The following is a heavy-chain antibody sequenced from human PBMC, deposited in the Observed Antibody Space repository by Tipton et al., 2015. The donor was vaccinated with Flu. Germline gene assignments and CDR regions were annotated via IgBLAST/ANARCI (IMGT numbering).Heavy chain of an antibody. CDR2: IFYSGSFSGGST. D-gene: IGHD3-10*01. Sequence: TLSLTCTVSGGSISSTYYRGWIRQPPGKGLEWIGSIFYSGSFSGGSTYYNPSLKSRVTISVDTSKNQFSLRLTSVTSADTAVYYCARGSGSGTDVTFYFWGQGTLVTVSA. V-gene: IGHV4-39*07. CDR3: ARGSGSGTDVTFYF. J-gene: IGHJ4*02. CDR1: GGSISSTYY.